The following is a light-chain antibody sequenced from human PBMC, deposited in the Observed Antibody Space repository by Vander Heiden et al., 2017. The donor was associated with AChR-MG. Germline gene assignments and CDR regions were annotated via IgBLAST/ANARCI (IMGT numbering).Light chain of an antibody. CDR1: KLGDKY. CDR3: QAWDSSTYVV. V-gene: IGLV3-1*01. Sequence: SYQLTHLPSVSWPPGQTASITCSGDKLGDKYACWYQQKPGQSPVLVIYQDSKRPSGIPERFSGSNSGNTATLTISGTQAMDEADYYCQAWDSSTYVVFGGGTKLTVL. CDR2: QDS. J-gene: IGLJ2*01.